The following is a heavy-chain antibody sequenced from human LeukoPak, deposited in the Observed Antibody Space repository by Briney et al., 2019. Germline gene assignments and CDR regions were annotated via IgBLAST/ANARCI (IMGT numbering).Heavy chain of an antibody. V-gene: IGHV3-21*01. D-gene: IGHD2-2*02. J-gene: IGHJ3*02. Sequence: GGSLRLSCAASGFTFSSYSMNWVRQAPGKGLEWVSSISSSSYIYYADSVKGRFTISRDNAKNSLYLQMNSLRAEDTAVYYCARDRCSSTSCYTDAFDIWGQGTMVTVSS. CDR1: GFTFSSYS. CDR2: ISSSSYI. CDR3: ARDRCSSTSCYTDAFDI.